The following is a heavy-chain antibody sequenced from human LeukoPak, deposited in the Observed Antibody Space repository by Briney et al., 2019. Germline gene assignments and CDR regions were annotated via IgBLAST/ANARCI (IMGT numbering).Heavy chain of an antibody. CDR1: GGTFSSYT. CDR2: IIPILGIA. D-gene: IGHD5-12*01. Sequence: SVKVSCKASGGTFSSYTISWVRQAPGQGLEWMGRIIPILGIANYAQKFQGRVTITADKSTSTAYMELSSLRSEDTAVYYCARDKYSGYERDAFDIWGQGTMVTVSS. V-gene: IGHV1-69*04. CDR3: ARDKYSGYERDAFDI. J-gene: IGHJ3*02.